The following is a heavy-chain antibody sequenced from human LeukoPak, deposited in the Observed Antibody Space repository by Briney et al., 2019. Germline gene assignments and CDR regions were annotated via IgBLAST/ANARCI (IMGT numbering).Heavy chain of an antibody. CDR1: GYTFTSYG. CDR2: ISAYNGNT. CDR3: ARQVVITENYYYYYGMDV. J-gene: IGHJ6*02. Sequence: ASVKVSCKASGYTFTSYGISWVRQAPGQGLEWMGWISAYNGNTNYAQKLQGRVTMTTDTSTSTAYMELRSLRSDDTAVYYCARQVVITENYYYYYGMDVWGQGTTVTVSS. D-gene: IGHD3-22*01. V-gene: IGHV1-18*01.